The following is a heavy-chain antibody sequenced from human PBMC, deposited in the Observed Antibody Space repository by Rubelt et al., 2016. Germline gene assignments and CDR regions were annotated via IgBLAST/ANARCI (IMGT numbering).Heavy chain of an antibody. V-gene: IGHV3-33*01. CDR3: ARDHAVRGYYPTNWNHPAGAFQH. Sequence: QVQLVESGGGVVQPGRSLRLSCAASGFTFSSYGMHWVRQAPGKGLEWVAVIWYDGSNKYYADSVQGRFTISGDNSKNTLFLQMNSLRAEDTAVYYCARDHAVRGYYPTNWNHPAGAFQHWGQGTLVTVSS. CDR2: IWYDGSNK. D-gene: IGHD1-14*01. J-gene: IGHJ1*01. CDR1: GFTFSSYG.